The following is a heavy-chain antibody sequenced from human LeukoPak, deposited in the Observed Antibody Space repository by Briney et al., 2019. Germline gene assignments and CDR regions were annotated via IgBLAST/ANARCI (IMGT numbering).Heavy chain of an antibody. CDR2: ISYTGTYI. CDR3: VRDRGTYRPIDY. Sequence: PGGSLRLSCAASAFSLNAYNMKWVRQAPGKELEWVSSISYTGTYIYYADSVKGRFTISRDNAQNSLYLQMNSLRAEDTAIYYCVRDRGTYRPIDYWGQRTLVTVSS. J-gene: IGHJ4*02. V-gene: IGHV3-21*04. CDR1: AFSLNAYN.